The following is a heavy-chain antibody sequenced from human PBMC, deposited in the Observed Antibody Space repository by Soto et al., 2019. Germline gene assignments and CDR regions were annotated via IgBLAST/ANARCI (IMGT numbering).Heavy chain of an antibody. V-gene: IGHV4-59*08. CDR3: ARTPFSDITIFFLVIMPSHYYMVF. CDR1: GGSISSYY. CDR2: IYYSGST. D-gene: IGHD3-3*01. Sequence: SETLSLTCTVSGGSISSYYWSWIRQPPGKGLEWIGYIYYSGSTNYNPSLKSRVTISVDTSKNQFSLKLSSVTAADTAVYYCARTPFSDITIFFLVIMPSHYYMVFSGTATTVTV. J-gene: IGHJ6*03.